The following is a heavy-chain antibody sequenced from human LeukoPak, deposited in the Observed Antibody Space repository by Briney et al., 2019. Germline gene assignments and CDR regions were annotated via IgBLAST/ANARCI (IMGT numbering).Heavy chain of an antibody. CDR3: ARYSSGWYSH. J-gene: IGHJ4*02. CDR1: GFTFSSYW. D-gene: IGHD6-19*01. V-gene: IGHV4-39*01. Sequence: GSLRLSCAASGFTFSSYWMSWVRQPPGKGLEWIGSIYYSGSTYYNPSLKSRVTISVDTSKNQFSLKLSSVTAADTAVYYCARYSSGWYSHWGQGTLVTVSS. CDR2: IYYSGST.